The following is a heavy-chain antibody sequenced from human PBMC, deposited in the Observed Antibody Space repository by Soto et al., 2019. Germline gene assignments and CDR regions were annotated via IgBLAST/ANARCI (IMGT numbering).Heavy chain of an antibody. J-gene: IGHJ5*02. CDR3: ARVSIAAAGTRTRHWFDP. D-gene: IGHD6-13*01. Sequence: PSGTLSLTCAVYGGSFSGYYWGWFRQPPGKGLEWIGEINYSGSTNYNPSLKSRVTISVDTSKNQFSLKLSSVTAADTAVYYCARVSIAAAGTRTRHWFDPWGQGTLVTVSS. CDR1: GGSFSGYY. CDR2: INYSGST. V-gene: IGHV4-34*01.